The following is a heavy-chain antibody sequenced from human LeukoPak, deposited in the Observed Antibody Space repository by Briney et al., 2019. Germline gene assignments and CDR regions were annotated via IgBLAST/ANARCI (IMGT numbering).Heavy chain of an antibody. V-gene: IGHV3-23*01. CDR1: GFTFSSYA. Sequence: GGSLRLSCAASGFTFSSYAMSWVRQAPGKGLAWVSAISGSGGSKYYADSVKGRFTISRDNSKNTLYLQMNSLRAEDTAVYYCAKAAGPPYDSRGVRQLVRWWVYYWGQGTLVTVSS. CDR2: ISGSGGSK. J-gene: IGHJ4*02. D-gene: IGHD6-13*01. CDR3: AKAAGPPYDSRGVRQLVRWWVYY.